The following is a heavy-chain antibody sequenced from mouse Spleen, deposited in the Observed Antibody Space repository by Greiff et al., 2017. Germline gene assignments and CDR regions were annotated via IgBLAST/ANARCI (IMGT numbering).Heavy chain of an antibody. Sequence: EVQRVESGGGLVKPGGSLKLSCAASGFTFSDYGMHWVRQAPEKGLEWVAYLSSGSSTIYYADTVKGRFTISRDNAKNTLFLQMTSLRSEDTAMYYCARIFITTVVEGDYWGQGTTLTVSS. CDR3: ARIFITTVVEGDY. V-gene: IGHV5-17*01. CDR2: LSSGSSTI. J-gene: IGHJ2*01. CDR1: GFTFSDYG. D-gene: IGHD1-1*01.